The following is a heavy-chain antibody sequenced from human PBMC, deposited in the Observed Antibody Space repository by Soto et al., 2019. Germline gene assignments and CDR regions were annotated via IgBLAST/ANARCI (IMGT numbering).Heavy chain of an antibody. CDR1: GYSFTSLD. D-gene: IGHD1-26*01. J-gene: IGHJ4*02. V-gene: IGHV1-8*01. CDR2: MEPSTGRT. Sequence: GASVKVSCKASGYSFTSLDINWVRQTAGQGLEWMGWMEPSTGRTGYAQKFQGRVTMTRDTSINTAYMELTTLTSDDTAFYYCARGVSAGVDYWGQGTLVTVSS. CDR3: ARGVSAGVDY.